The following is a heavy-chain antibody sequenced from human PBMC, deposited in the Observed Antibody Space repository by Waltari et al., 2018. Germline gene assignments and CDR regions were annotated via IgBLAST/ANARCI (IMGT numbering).Heavy chain of an antibody. Sequence: QVQLVQSGAEVKKPGSSVKVSCKASGGTFSNYAISWVRQAPGQGLEWMGGVIPIVRIANYAQKFQGRIMITADESTSTAYMELSSLRSEDTAMYYCAREKVDYFDYWGQGTLVTVSS. CDR3: AREKVDYFDY. CDR2: VIPIVRIA. CDR1: GGTFSNYA. V-gene: IGHV1-69*12. J-gene: IGHJ4*02.